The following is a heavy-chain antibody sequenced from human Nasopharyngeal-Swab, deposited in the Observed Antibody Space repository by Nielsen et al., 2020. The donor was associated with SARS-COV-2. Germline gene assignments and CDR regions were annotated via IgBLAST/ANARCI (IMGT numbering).Heavy chain of an antibody. J-gene: IGHJ5*02. V-gene: IGHV4-59*01. CDR3: ARGQVYCSGGSCYPYNWFDP. CDR1: GGSISSYY. CDR2: IYYSGST. Sequence: SETLSLTCTVSGGSISSYYWSWIRQPPGKGLEWIGYIYYSGSTNYNPSLKSRVTISVDTSKNQFSLKLSSVTAADTAVYYCARGQVYCSGGSCYPYNWFDPWGQGTLVTVSS. D-gene: IGHD2-15*01.